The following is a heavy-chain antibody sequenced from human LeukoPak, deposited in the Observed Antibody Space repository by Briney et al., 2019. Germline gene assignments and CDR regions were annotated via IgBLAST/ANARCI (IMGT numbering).Heavy chain of an antibody. CDR2: ISSDGNNK. V-gene: IGHV3-30*18. Sequence: GRSLRLSCAASGFTFSSYAINWVRQAPGKGLEWVGVISSDGNNKYYAESVKGRFTISRDNSKNTLYLQMNSLKTEDTALYYCAKAVSKNFDSWGPGTLVTVSS. CDR3: AKAVSKNFDS. CDR1: GFTFSSYA. D-gene: IGHD5/OR15-5a*01. J-gene: IGHJ4*02.